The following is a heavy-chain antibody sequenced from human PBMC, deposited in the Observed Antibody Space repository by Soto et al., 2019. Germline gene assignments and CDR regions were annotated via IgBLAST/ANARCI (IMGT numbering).Heavy chain of an antibody. V-gene: IGHV1-18*01. D-gene: IGHD2-8*01. J-gene: IGHJ4*02. Sequence: ASVKVSCKASGYTFTSYGISWVRQAPGQGLEWMGWISAYNGNTNYAQKLQGRVTMTTDTSTSTAYMELRSLRSDDTAVYYCARVAFVLMVYAIDNFDYWGQGTLVTVSS. CDR1: GYTFTSYG. CDR2: ISAYNGNT. CDR3: ARVAFVLMVYAIDNFDY.